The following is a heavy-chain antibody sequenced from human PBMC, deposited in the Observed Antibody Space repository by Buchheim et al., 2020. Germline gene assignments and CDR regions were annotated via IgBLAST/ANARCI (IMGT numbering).Heavy chain of an antibody. CDR3: ARGGIAARLQF. V-gene: IGHV4-34*01. D-gene: IGHD6-6*01. CDR2: INHSGST. J-gene: IGHJ4*02. CDR1: GGSFSGYY. Sequence: QVQLQQWGAGLFKPSETLSLTCAVYGGSFSGYYWSWIRQPPGKGLEWIGEINHSGSTSYNPSLKSRVTISVDTSTHPFSLKLNSVNAAETAVYYCARGGIAARLQFWGQGTL.